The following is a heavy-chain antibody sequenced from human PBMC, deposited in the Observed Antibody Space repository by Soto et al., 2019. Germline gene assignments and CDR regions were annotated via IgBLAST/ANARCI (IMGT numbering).Heavy chain of an antibody. J-gene: IGHJ6*02. Sequence: ASVKVSCKASGFTFTSSAVQWVRQARGQRLEWIGWIVVGSGNTNYAQKFQERVTITRDMSTSTAYMELSSLRSEDTAVYYCAAARITMVRGVYYYYYGMDVWGQGTTVTVSS. CDR1: GFTFTSSA. V-gene: IGHV1-58*01. CDR3: AAARITMVRGVYYYYYGMDV. D-gene: IGHD3-10*01. CDR2: IVVGSGNT.